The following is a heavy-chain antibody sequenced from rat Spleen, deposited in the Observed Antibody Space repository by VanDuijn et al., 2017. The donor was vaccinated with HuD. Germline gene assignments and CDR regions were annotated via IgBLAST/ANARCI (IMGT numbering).Heavy chain of an antibody. CDR3: ARSDTLAAMGHY. V-gene: IGHV2-43*01. D-gene: IGHD1-2*01. J-gene: IGHJ2*01. CDR2: MWTGGST. CDR1: GFSLTSYH. Sequence: QVQLKESGPGPVQPSQTLSLTCTVSGFSLTSYHVSWVRQPPGKGLEWMGVMWTGGSTAYNSGFKSRLSISRDTSKSQVFLKMNNLQTEDTAMYFCARSDTLAAMGHYWGQGVMVTVSS.